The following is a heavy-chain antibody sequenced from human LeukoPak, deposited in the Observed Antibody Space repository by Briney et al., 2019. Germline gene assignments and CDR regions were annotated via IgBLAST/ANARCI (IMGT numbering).Heavy chain of an antibody. CDR3: TRKLRLDEH. Sequence: ASVKVSCKASGYTFITSDINCVRQASGQGLEWMGYIDPESGYTTYAQKFQGRVTMTRDTSTSTAYMELSSLTPDDTAIYYCTRKLRLDEHWGQGTLVAVSS. V-gene: IGHV1-8*01. J-gene: IGHJ4*02. CDR1: GYTFITSD. CDR2: IDPESGYT. D-gene: IGHD1-7*01.